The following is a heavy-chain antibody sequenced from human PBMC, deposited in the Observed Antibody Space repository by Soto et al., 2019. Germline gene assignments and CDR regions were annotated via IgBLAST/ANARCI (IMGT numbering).Heavy chain of an antibody. V-gene: IGHV1-18*01. D-gene: IGHD1-1*01. CDR1: GYTFSTYG. CDR2: IGADNVDT. J-gene: IGHJ5*02. CDR3: AGDWKGADGFDP. Sequence: QVLLVQSGAEVKKPGASVKGSCKASGYTFSTYGFSWVRQAPGQWLEWMRWIGADNVDTNYAQNLQGRVTMTTDTSTNTSDVELSSMTADEAAVYFCAGDWKGADGFDPWGQGTLVTVSS.